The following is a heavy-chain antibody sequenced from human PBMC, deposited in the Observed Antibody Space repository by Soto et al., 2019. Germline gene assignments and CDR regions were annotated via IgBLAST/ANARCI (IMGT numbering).Heavy chain of an antibody. V-gene: IGHV1-46*01. D-gene: IGHD6-19*01. CDR1: GYTFTSYY. J-gene: IGHJ4*02. CDR2: INPSGGST. CDR3: ASGWYGDY. Sequence: QVQLVQSVAAAKKPGASVKVSCKASGYTFTSYYMHCVRQAPGQGLERMGIINPSGGSTSYAQQLQGRVTMTRDTSTRTAYMVLSGLRSEDTAVYYGASGWYGDYWGQGTLVTVSS.